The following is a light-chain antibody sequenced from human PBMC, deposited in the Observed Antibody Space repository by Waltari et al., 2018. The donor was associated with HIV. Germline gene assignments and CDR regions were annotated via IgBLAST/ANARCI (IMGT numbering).Light chain of an antibody. CDR1: TSNIAKNY. CDR2: GNN. CDR3: EAWDNRLSGVL. J-gene: IGLJ3*02. Sequence: QSVLTQPPSVSAAPGQNVTISCSGSTSNIAKNYVAWYQQLPGTAPKLVIYGNNKRPSGIPDRFSGSKSGTSATLGISGLQTGDEADYYCEAWDNRLSGVLFGGGTKLTVL. V-gene: IGLV1-51*01.